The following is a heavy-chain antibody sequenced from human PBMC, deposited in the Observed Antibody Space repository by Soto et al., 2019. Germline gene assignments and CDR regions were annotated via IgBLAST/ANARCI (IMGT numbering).Heavy chain of an antibody. CDR1: GFTFSDYA. CDR3: ARGPHGYSYGDS. Sequence: PGGSLRLSCATSGFTFSDYAMHWVRQAPGKGLEWVANIKQDGSEKYYVDSVKGRFTISRDNAKNSLYLQMNSLRAEDTAVYYCARGPHGYSYGDSWGQGTLVTVSS. J-gene: IGHJ5*01. V-gene: IGHV3-7*01. D-gene: IGHD5-18*01. CDR2: IKQDGSEK.